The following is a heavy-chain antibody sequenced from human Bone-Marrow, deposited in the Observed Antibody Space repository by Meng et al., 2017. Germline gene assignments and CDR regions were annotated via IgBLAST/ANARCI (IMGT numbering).Heavy chain of an antibody. CDR3: ARTNWEDWYFDL. CDR1: GGTFSSYA. D-gene: IGHD1-1*01. V-gene: IGHV1-69*13. CDR2: IIPIFGTA. J-gene: IGHJ2*01. Sequence: QVQRVQSGTEVKKHGASVKVSGTASGGTFSSYAISWVRQAPGQGLEWMGGIIPIFGTANYAQKFQGRVTITADESTSTAYMELSSLRSEDTAVYYCARTNWEDWYFDLWGRGTLVTVSS.